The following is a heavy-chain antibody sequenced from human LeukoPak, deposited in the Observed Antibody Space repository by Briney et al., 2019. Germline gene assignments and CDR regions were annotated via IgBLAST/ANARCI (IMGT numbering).Heavy chain of an antibody. D-gene: IGHD6-13*01. V-gene: IGHV3-21*05. Sequence: GGSLRLSCAASGFTFSSYGLHWVRHAPGKGLEWVSYISSSSSYTNYADSVKGRFTISRDNAKNSLYLQMNSLRAEDTAVYYCARDRGKYSSSWTTFDCWGQGTLVTVSS. CDR3: ARDRGKYSSSWTTFDC. CDR1: GFTFSSYG. J-gene: IGHJ4*02. CDR2: ISSSSSYT.